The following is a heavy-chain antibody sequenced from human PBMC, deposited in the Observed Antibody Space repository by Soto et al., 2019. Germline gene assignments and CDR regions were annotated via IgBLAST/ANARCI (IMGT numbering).Heavy chain of an antibody. Sequence: QVQLQQSGPGLVKPSETLSLTCTVSSGPSSSHNWGWIRQPPGRGLEWIGYVYSTGGTSYNPSLKSRVTISSDTSTNPISLTLSSVTAADTAVYYCVRQGIGTQHGLVDVWGQGTTVTVSS. J-gene: IGHJ6*02. D-gene: IGHD3-10*01. CDR2: VYSTGGT. CDR1: SGPSSSHN. V-gene: IGHV4-59*08. CDR3: VRQGIGTQHGLVDV.